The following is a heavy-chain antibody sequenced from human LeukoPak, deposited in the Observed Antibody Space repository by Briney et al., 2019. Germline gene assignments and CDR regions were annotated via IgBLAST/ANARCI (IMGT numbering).Heavy chain of an antibody. J-gene: IGHJ4*02. CDR1: GYTFSDNY. D-gene: IGHD5-18*01. V-gene: IGHV1-2*02. CDR2: INPKSGGT. Sequence: ASVKVSCKASGYTFSDNYLHWVRQAPGQGLEWMGWINPKSGGTEYAQKFQGRLTMTRDTSTSTVYMELSSLRSDDTAIYYCARGFSYACDYWGQGTLVTVSS. CDR3: ARGFSYACDY.